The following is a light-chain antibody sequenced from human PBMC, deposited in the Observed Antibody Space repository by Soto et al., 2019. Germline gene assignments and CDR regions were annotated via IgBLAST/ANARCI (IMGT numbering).Light chain of an antibody. V-gene: IGKV3-20*01. CDR1: QSVNNY. J-gene: IGKJ1*01. CDR3: QQYGSSPRT. CDR2: GAS. Sequence: RVWMPATTPPSLAPGERATPSCRASQSVNNYLAWFQQKPGQAPRLLIYGASRRVTGIPPRFSGSGSGTDFTLTLSSLEPEDFAVYYCQQYGSSPRTFGQGTKVDIK.